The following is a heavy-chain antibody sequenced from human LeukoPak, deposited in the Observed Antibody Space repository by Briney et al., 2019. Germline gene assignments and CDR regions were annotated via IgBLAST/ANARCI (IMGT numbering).Heavy chain of an antibody. J-gene: IGHJ4*02. D-gene: IGHD6-19*01. Sequence: PGGSLRLSCAASGFTFSSYGMHWVRQAPGKGLEWVAVISYDGSNKYYADSVKGRFTISRDNSKNTLYLQMNSLRAEDTAVYSCANDGAVAATTNFDYWGQGTLVTVSS. V-gene: IGHV3-30*18. CDR2: ISYDGSNK. CDR3: ANDGAVAATTNFDY. CDR1: GFTFSSYG.